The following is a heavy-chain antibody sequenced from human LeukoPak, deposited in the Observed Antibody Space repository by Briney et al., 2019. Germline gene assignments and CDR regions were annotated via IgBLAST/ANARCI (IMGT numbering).Heavy chain of an antibody. J-gene: IGHJ1*01. CDR3: ARDLNGRY. CDR1: GGSISSYY. Sequence: SETLSVTCTVSGGSISSYYWSWIRQPPGKGLEWIGYIYYSGSTNYNPSLKSRVTISVDTSKNQFSLKLSSVTAADTAVYYCARDLNGRYWGQGTLASVSS. CDR2: IYYSGST. V-gene: IGHV4-59*01. D-gene: IGHD1-1*01.